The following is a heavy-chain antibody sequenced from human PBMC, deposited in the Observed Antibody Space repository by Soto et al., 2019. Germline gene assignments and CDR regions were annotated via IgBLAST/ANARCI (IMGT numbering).Heavy chain of an antibody. J-gene: IGHJ5*02. Sequence: PWGCMRVSSAACGVSFSNHLMHWVRQRPAEGLVWVSRITSDGKSKAYAESVKGRFAISRDNAKNTLYLQMNGLTAEDTAVYYCARESGDWPLNWFDPWGQGTLVTV. CDR1: GVSFSNHL. CDR3: ARESGDWPLNWFDP. D-gene: IGHD2-21*02. V-gene: IGHV3-74*01. CDR2: ITSDGKSK.